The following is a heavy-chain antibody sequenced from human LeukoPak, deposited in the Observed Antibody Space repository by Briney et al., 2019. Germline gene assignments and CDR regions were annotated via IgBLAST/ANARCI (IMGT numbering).Heavy chain of an antibody. CDR2: IYHNGGA. CDR1: GGSITNFY. D-gene: IGHD3-22*01. J-gene: IGHJ4*02. Sequence: PSETLSLTCTVSGGSITNFYWSWLRQSRGKGLEWIGYIYHNGGALYNPSLKSRVTISVDTSKNQFSLKLSSVTAADTAVYYCAREEDDSSGFDYWGQGTLITVSS. CDR3: AREEDDSSGFDY. V-gene: IGHV4-59*12.